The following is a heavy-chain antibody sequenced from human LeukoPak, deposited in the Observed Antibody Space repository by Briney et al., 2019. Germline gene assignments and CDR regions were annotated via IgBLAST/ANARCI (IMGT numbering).Heavy chain of an antibody. Sequence: ASVKVSCKVSGYTLTELSMHGVRQAPGRGREWMGGFGPEDGETIYAQKFQGRVTMTEATSTDTAYMELSSLRSEDTAVYYCATGWATGGSWSFDYWGQGTLVTVSS. D-gene: IGHD6-13*01. V-gene: IGHV1-24*01. CDR3: ATGWATGGSWSFDY. CDR2: FGPEDGET. CDR1: GYTLTELS. J-gene: IGHJ4*02.